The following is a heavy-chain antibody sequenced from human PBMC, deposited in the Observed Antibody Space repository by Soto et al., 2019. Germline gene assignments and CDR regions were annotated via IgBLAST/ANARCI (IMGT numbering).Heavy chain of an antibody. CDR3: AREGYDSSGYYGEYGY. V-gene: IGHV1-2*04. J-gene: IGHJ4*02. CDR2: INPNSGGT. CDR1: GYTFTGYY. D-gene: IGHD3-22*01. Sequence: ASVKVSCKASGYTFTGYYMHWVRQAPGQGLEWMGWINPNSGGTNYAQKFQGWVTMTRDTSISTAYMELSRLRSDDTAVYYCAREGYDSSGYYGEYGYWGQGTLVTV.